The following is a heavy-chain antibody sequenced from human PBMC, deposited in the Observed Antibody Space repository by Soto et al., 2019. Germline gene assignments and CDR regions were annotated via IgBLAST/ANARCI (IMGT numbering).Heavy chain of an antibody. V-gene: IGHV1-2*04. J-gene: IGHJ6*02. CDR2: INPNSGGT. D-gene: IGHD6-13*01. CDR1: GYTFTGYY. Sequence: ASVKVSCKASGYTFTGYYIHWVRQAPGQGLEWMGWINPNSGGTNYAQKFQGWVTMTRDTSISTAYMELSRLRSDDTAVYYCAREARADYGMDVWGQGTTVTVSS. CDR3: AREARADYGMDV.